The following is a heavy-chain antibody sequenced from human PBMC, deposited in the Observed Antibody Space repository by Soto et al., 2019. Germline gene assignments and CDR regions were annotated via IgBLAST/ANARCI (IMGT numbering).Heavy chain of an antibody. Sequence: EVQLVESGGGLVQAGGSLRLSCAASGRTFSSYWMNWVRQAPGKGLEWVANINQDGSEKYYVDSVKGRFTISRDNAKNSLYLQMNSLRAEDTAVYYCVRERQWGSTILDFDYWGQGTLVTVSS. V-gene: IGHV3-7*03. J-gene: IGHJ4*02. CDR3: VRERQWGSTILDFDY. CDR1: GRTFSSYW. CDR2: INQDGSEK. D-gene: IGHD2-2*01.